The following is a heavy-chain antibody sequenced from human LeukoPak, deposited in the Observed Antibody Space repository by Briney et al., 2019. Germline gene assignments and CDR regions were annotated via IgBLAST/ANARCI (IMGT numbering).Heavy chain of an antibody. CDR3: AREGLATMIRGVIPY. V-gene: IGHV4-59*01. CDR2: IFYRGGT. J-gene: IGHJ4*02. CDR1: GGSISIYY. D-gene: IGHD3-10*01. Sequence: SETLSLTCTVSGGSISIYYWSWIRQPPGKGLEWIGYIFYRGGTNYNPSLKSRVTISIDTPKNQFSLNLSSVTAADTAVYYCAREGLATMIRGVIPYWGQGTLVTVSS.